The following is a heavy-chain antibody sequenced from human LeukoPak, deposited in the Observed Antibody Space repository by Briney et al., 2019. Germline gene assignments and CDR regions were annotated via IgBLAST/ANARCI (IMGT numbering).Heavy chain of an antibody. Sequence: PSETLSLTCTVSGGSIGSGDYYWRWIRQPPGKGLEWIGYIYYSGSTYYNPSLKSRVTISVDRSKNQFSLKLSSVTAADTAVYYCASDYDSSGGPWGQGTLVTVSS. V-gene: IGHV4-30-4*01. CDR1: GGSIGSGDYY. CDR2: IYYSGST. D-gene: IGHD3-22*01. CDR3: ASDYDSSGGP. J-gene: IGHJ5*02.